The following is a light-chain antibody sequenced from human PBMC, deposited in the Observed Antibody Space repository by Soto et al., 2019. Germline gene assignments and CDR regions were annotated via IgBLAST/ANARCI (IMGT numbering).Light chain of an antibody. CDR1: YSNIGTNF. CDR2: DNS. V-gene: IGLV1-51*01. CDR3: APWDSSLKAVV. Sequence: QSVLTHSSSVSAAAGQKVTFSCSGSYSNIGTNFVSWFQHFPGSAPKLLIYDNSQRPSGIPDRFSGSRSGSSATLGITGLQTGDEADYYCAPWDSSLKAVVLGGGTKLTVL. J-gene: IGLJ2*01.